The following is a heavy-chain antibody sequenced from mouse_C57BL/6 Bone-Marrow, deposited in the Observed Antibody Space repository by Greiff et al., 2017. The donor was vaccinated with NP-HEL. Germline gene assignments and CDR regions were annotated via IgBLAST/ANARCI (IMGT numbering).Heavy chain of an antibody. CDR3: ARGGITTVVYWYFDV. J-gene: IGHJ1*03. CDR2: IYPGSGNT. V-gene: IGHV1-81*01. D-gene: IGHD1-1*01. CDR1: GYTFTSYG. Sequence: QVQLQQSGAELARPGASVKLSCKASGYTFTSYGISWVKQRTGQGLEWIGEIYPGSGNTYYNEKFKGKATLTADKSSSTAYMELRSLTSEDSAVYFCARGGITTVVYWYFDVWGTGTTVTVSS.